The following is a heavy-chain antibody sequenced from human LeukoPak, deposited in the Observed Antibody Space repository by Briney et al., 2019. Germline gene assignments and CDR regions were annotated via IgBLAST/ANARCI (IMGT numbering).Heavy chain of an antibody. J-gene: IGHJ5*02. CDR3: ARDRTEEYYDFWGGCYSDDNWFDP. CDR1: GFTFSSYG. V-gene: IGHV3-30*03. D-gene: IGHD3-3*01. Sequence: GRSLRLSCAASGFTFSSYGMHWVRQAPGKGLEWVAVISYDGSNKYYADSVKGRFTISRDNAKNSLYLQMNSLRAEDTAVYYCARDRTEEYYDFWGGCYSDDNWFDPWGQGTLVTVSS. CDR2: ISYDGSNK.